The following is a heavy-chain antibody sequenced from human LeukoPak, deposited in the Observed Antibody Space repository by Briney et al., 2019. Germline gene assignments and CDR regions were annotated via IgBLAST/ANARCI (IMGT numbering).Heavy chain of an antibody. J-gene: IGHJ3*02. D-gene: IGHD6-19*01. CDR2: ISSSSSYI. V-gene: IGHV3-21*01. CDR3: ARDLYSSGWLDYAFDI. CDR1: GFTFSSYS. Sequence: GGSLRLSCAASGFTFSSYSMNWVRQAPGKGLEWVSSISSSSSYIYYADSVKGRFTISRDNAKNSLYLQMNSLRAEDTAVYYCARDLYSSGWLDYAFDIWGQGTMVTVSS.